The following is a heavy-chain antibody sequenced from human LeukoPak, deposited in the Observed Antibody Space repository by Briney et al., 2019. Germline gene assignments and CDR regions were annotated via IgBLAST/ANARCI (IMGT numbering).Heavy chain of an antibody. CDR3: ARGKYSSGWFDY. CDR1: GFTFSNYN. D-gene: IGHD6-19*01. Sequence: PGGSLRLSCAASGFTFSNYNMNWVRQAPGRGLEWVSSITTSSTYISYADSVKGRFTISRDNAKNSLYLQMNSLRAEDTAVYYCARGKYSSGWFDYWGQGTLVTVSS. J-gene: IGHJ4*02. V-gene: IGHV3-21*01. CDR2: ITTSSTYI.